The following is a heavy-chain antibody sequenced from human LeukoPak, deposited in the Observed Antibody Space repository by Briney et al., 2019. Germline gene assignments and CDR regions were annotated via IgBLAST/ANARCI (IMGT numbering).Heavy chain of an antibody. V-gene: IGHV3-49*04. CDR3: TRGSGRFEY. J-gene: IGHJ4*02. D-gene: IGHD2-15*01. CDR1: GFTFGDFP. CDR2: IRAKAYGGTT. Sequence: GGSLRLSCSGCGFTFGDFPLTWVRRAPGKGLEWVGYIRAKAYGGTTEYAASVKGRFTISRDDSKRIAYLQMNSPQTEDTGIYYCTRGSGRFEYWGQGALVTVSS.